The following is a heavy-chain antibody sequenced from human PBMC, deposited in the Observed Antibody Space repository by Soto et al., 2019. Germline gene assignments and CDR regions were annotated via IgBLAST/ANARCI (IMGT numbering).Heavy chain of an antibody. CDR3: AKDGSGLRYFDDFDY. V-gene: IGHV3-23*01. Sequence: GGSLRLSCAASGFTFSASAMGWVRQAPGRGLEWVSGISVNGHTTYYADSVRGRFTISRGSSKNMVYLQMNSLRAEDSAIYYCAKDGSGLRYFDDFDYWGQGTLVTVSS. D-gene: IGHD3-9*01. J-gene: IGHJ4*02. CDR2: ISVNGHTT. CDR1: GFTFSASA.